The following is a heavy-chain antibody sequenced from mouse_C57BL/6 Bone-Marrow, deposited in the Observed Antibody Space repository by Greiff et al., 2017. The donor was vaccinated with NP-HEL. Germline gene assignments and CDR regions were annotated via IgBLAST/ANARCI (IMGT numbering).Heavy chain of an antibody. CDR3: AIYYGNFYAMDY. J-gene: IGHJ4*01. CDR1: EYEFPSHD. D-gene: IGHD2-1*01. Sequence: DVMLVESGGGLVQPGESLKLSCESNEYEFPSHDMSWVRKTPEKRLELVAAINSDGGSTYYPDTMERRFIISRDNTKKTLYLQMSSLRSEDTALYYCAIYYGNFYAMDYWGQGTSVTVSS. CDR2: INSDGGST. V-gene: IGHV5-2*01.